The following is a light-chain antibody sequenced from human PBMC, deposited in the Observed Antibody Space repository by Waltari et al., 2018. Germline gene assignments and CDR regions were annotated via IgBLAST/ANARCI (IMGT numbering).Light chain of an antibody. CDR3: SARELSGHVV. J-gene: IGLJ2*01. Sequence: SSDLTQDPDVSVALGQTVRITCQGDILRTYYGNWCRQKPGQAPELVIYGKNYRPSGIPDRFSAYSSDNTASLTIPGAQAEDEADYYCSARELSGHVVFGGGTRLTVL. CDR1: ILRTYY. CDR2: GKN. V-gene: IGLV3-19*01.